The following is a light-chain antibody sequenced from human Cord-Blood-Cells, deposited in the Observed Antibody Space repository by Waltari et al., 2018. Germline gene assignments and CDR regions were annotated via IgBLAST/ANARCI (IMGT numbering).Light chain of an antibody. CDR1: SSDVGGYNY. Sequence: QSALTQPASVSGSPGQSTTISCTGPSSDVGGYNYVSWYQQHPGKAPKLMIYDVSNRPSGVSNRFSGSKSGNTASLTISGLQAEDEADYYCSSYTSSTPYVFGTGTKVTVL. CDR3: SSYTSSTPYV. CDR2: DVS. J-gene: IGLJ1*01. V-gene: IGLV2-14*01.